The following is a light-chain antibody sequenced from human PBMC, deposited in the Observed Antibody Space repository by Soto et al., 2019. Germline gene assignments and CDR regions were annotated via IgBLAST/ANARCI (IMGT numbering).Light chain of an antibody. Sequence: QSVLTQPPSASGAPGQRVTISCYGSSSNIGTDTVNWYQQLPGTAPKLLIYSNNQRPSGVPGRFSGSKSGTSASLAISGLQSEDEADYYCAAWDDRLNGFYVFGTGTKVTVL. CDR2: SNN. CDR3: AAWDDRLNGFYV. CDR1: SSNIGTDT. J-gene: IGLJ1*01. V-gene: IGLV1-44*01.